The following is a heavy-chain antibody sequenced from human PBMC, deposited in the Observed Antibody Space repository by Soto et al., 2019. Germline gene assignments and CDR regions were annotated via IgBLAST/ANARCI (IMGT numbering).Heavy chain of an antibody. CDR2: IIPKLGSA. D-gene: IGHD3-10*01. CDR1: GGGNLRDYR. V-gene: IGHV1-69*13. Sequence: GASVKVSCKASGGGNLRDYRTTWVRRAPGQGLEWMGGIIPKLGSANYAQNFQGRVTVTADESTNTVYMELRSLRSDDTAVYYWARGGEGYIFGAFYGGKETPAPVSS. CDR3: ARGGEGYIFGAFY. J-gene: IGHJ4*02.